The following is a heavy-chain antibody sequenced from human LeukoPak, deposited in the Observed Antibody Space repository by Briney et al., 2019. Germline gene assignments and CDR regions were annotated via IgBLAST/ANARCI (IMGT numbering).Heavy chain of an antibody. CDR3: ARLLRFGEFSFDY. CDR2: IYPGDSDT. Sequence: GESLQISCKGAGYSYTNYWIGWVRQMPGKGLEWMGIIYPGDSDTRYSPSFQGQVTISADRSISTAYLQWSSLKASDTAMYYCARLLRFGEFSFDYWGQGTLVTVSS. CDR1: GYSYTNYW. J-gene: IGHJ4*02. V-gene: IGHV5-51*01. D-gene: IGHD3-10*01.